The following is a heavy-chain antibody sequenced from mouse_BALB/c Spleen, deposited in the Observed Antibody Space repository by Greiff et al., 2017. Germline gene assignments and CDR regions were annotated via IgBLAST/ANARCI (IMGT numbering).Heavy chain of an antibody. CDR1: GFTFSDFY. J-gene: IGHJ2*01. CDR2: ISDGGSYT. D-gene: IGHD2-2*01. CDR3: ARDGGYDPYYFDY. V-gene: IGHV5-4*02. Sequence: EVKLMESGGGLVKPGGSLKLSCAASGFTFSDFYMYWVRQTPEKRLEWVATISDGGSYTYYPDRVKGRFTISSDNAKNNLYLQMSSLKSEDTAMYYWARDGGYDPYYFDYWGQGTTLTVSA.